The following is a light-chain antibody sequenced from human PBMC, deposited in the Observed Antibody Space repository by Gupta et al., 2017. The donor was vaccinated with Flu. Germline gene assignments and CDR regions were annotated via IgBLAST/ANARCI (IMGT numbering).Light chain of an antibody. V-gene: IGLV2-8*01. J-gene: IGLJ1*01. CDR3: SSYAGPSDFVV. Sequence: IDFVGYTNSSCYHRPPGKAPKLMFYRVGKRPSGVPIGFSGSKSGNTASLTVFGLQPREEANYYCSSYAGPSDFVVFGAGTKLTVL. CDR1: IDFVGYTN. CDR2: RVG.